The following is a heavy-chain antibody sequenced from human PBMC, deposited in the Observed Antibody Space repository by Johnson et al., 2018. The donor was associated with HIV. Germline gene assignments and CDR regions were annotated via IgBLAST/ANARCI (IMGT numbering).Heavy chain of an antibody. Sequence: VHLVESGGGFVQHGGSLGLSCAASGFTFSNYAVSWVRQAPGKGLEWVAGTRGSGGSTYYADSVKGRFTISRDNAKNTLYLQMNSLRAEVTAVYYCAKDQAVTGRGLYAFDIWGQGTMVTVSS. J-gene: IGHJ3*02. V-gene: IGHV3-23*04. CDR2: TRGSGGST. D-gene: IGHD2-21*02. CDR3: AKDQAVTGRGLYAFDI. CDR1: GFTFSNYA.